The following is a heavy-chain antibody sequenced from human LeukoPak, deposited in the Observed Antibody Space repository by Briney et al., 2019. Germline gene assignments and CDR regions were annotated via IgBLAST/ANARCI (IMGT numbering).Heavy chain of an antibody. CDR3: ARSYCSSTSCYTDWFDP. D-gene: IGHD2-2*02. Sequence: GESLKISCKGSGYSFTSYCIGWVRQMPGKGLEWMGIIYPGDSDTRYSPSFQGQVTISADKSISTAYLQWSSLKASDTAMYYCARSYCSSTSCYTDWFDPWGQGTLVTVSS. CDR2: IYPGDSDT. J-gene: IGHJ5*02. V-gene: IGHV5-51*01. CDR1: GYSFTSYC.